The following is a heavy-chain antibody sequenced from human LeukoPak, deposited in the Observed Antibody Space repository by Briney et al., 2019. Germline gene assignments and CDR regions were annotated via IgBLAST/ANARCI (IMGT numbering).Heavy chain of an antibody. CDR3: VRVRYSGSWFPVPNFDC. CDR1: GVTVSGSY. V-gene: IGHV3-66*01. Sequence: GGSLRLSCAASGVTVSGSYMSWVRQAPGKGLEWVSVIYTSGDTYYADSVKGRFTISRDSSKNTLYLQMNTLRTEDTAVYYCVRVRYSGSWFPVPNFDCWGQGTLVTVSS. J-gene: IGHJ4*02. CDR2: IYTSGDT. D-gene: IGHD1-26*01.